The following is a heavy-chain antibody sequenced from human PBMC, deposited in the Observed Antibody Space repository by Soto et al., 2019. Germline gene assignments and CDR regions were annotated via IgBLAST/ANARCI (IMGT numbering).Heavy chain of an antibody. J-gene: IGHJ4*02. CDR3: SRTLDS. CDR2: INQDGSEE. CDR1: GFTFSNHW. V-gene: IGHV3-7*01. Sequence: EVQLVESGGGLVQPGGSLRLSCTASGFTFSNHWMDWVRQAPGKGLEWVANINQDGSEEHYVDSVKGRFTISRDNAKNSQYLQMSSLTAEDSALYYCSRTLDSWGQGALVTVSS.